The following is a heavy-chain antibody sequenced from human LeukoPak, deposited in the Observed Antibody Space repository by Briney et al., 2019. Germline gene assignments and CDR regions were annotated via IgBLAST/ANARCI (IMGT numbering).Heavy chain of an antibody. Sequence: SETLSLTCAVYGGSFSDYWWTWIRQSPGKGLEWIGEVNHSGRTNYNPSLKSRVSISVDRSKNQFSLKLSSVTAADTAVYYCARGGPYSGVDYWGQGTLVTVSS. CDR2: VNHSGRT. CDR3: ARGGPYSGVDY. D-gene: IGHD6-13*01. J-gene: IGHJ4*02. CDR1: GGSFSDYW. V-gene: IGHV4-34*01.